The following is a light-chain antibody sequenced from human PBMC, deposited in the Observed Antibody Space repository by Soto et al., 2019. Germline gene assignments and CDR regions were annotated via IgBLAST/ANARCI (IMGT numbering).Light chain of an antibody. J-gene: IGKJ1*01. Sequence: EMVVTQSPGTLSLSPGERATLSCRASQSDTNAYLTWYQQKPGQAPRLLIYGASTRATGIPARFSGSGSGTEFTLTISSLQSEDFAVYYCQQYNNWWTFGQGTKVEIK. V-gene: IGKV3-15*01. CDR1: QSDTNAY. CDR2: GAS. CDR3: QQYNNWWT.